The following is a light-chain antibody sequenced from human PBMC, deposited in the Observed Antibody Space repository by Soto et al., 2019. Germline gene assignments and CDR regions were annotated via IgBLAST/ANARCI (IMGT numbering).Light chain of an antibody. CDR2: EVS. J-gene: IGLJ2*01. CDR1: SSDVGGYNY. Sequence: QSALTQPASVSGSPGQSITISCTGTSSDVGGYNYVSWYQQHPGKAPKLMIYEVSNRPSGVSNRFSGSKSGNTASLTISGLQAEDEADYYCSSHTSSSNVVFGGGTKVTVL. CDR3: SSHTSSSNVV. V-gene: IGLV2-14*01.